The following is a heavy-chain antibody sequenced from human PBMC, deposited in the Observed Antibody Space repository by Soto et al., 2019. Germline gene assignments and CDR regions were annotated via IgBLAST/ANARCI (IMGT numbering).Heavy chain of an antibody. CDR2: MSPSTGNT. CDR3: ARRDY. V-gene: IGHV1-8*01. CDR1: GYTFTNYD. Sequence: QVQLVQSGAEVKKPGASMKVSCKTSGYTFTNYDINWVRQATGQGLEWMGFMSPSTGNTGYAQSLQGRITLTRDTSISTAYMELSSLRSEDTAVYFCARRDYWGQGTLVTGSS. J-gene: IGHJ4*02.